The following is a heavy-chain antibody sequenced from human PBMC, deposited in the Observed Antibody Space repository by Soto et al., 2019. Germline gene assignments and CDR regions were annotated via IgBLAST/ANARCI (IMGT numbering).Heavy chain of an antibody. D-gene: IGHD2-8*02. J-gene: IGHJ6*02. CDR1: GFTVSSNY. CDR2: IYSGGST. Sequence: PGGSLRLSCAASGFTVSSNYMSWVRQAPGKGLEWVSVIYSGGSTHYADSVKGRFTISRDNSKNTLYLQMNSLRAEDTAVYYCARGPKSRGVYGMDVWGQGTTVTVSS. V-gene: IGHV3-53*01. CDR3: ARGPKSRGVYGMDV.